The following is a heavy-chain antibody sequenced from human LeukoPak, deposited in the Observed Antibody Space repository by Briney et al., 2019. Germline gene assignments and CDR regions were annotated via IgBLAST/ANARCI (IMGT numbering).Heavy chain of an antibody. J-gene: IGHJ6*03. CDR3: ARGGSPIYYYYMDV. CDR2: IYTSGST. CDR1: GGSISSYY. V-gene: IGHV4-4*07. D-gene: IGHD2-2*01. Sequence: SETLSLTCTVSGGSISSYYWSWIRQPAGKGLEWIGRIYTSGSTNYNPSLKSRVTMSVDTSKNQFSLKLSSVTAADTAVHYCARGGSPIYYYYMDVCGKGTTVTISS.